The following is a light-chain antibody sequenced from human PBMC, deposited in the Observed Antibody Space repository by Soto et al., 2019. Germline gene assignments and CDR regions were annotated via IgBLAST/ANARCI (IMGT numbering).Light chain of an antibody. CDR1: QSVGSN. CDR3: HQYGNGFPFT. J-gene: IGKJ5*01. V-gene: IGKV3-15*01. Sequence: EIVLTQSPATLSVSPGERATLSCRASQSVGSNLGWYQQKPGQAPRLLIIGASTRATGIPARFSGSGSGTEFTLTISSLQSEDSAIYYCHQYGNGFPFTFGQGTRLEIK. CDR2: GAS.